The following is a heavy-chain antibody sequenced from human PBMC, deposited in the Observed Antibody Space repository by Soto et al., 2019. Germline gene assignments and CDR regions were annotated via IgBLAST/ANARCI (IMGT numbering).Heavy chain of an antibody. D-gene: IGHD3-16*02. V-gene: IGHV4-30-4*01. J-gene: IGHJ2*01. Sequence: QVQLQESGPGLVKPSQTLSLTCTVPGGSISSGDYYWSWIRQPPGKGLEWIGYIYYSGSTNYNPSLSSRVTISVATSKNQFSLNLSSVSAADTAVYYCARRVESGYTIDFDLWGRGTLVTVSS. CDR1: GGSISSGDYY. CDR2: IYYSGST. CDR3: ARRVESGYTIDFDL.